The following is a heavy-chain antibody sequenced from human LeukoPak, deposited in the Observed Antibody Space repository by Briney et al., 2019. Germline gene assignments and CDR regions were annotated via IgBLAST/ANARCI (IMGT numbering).Heavy chain of an antibody. CDR1: GGSISSGGYY. CDR3: ARRTIGYCSSTSCYTRGLDAFDI. J-gene: IGHJ3*02. Sequence: PSETLSLTCTVSGGSISSGGYYWSWIRQPPGKGLEWIGYIYHSGSTYYNPSLKSRVTISVDRSKNQFSLKLSSVTAADTAVYYCARRTIGYCSSTSCYTRGLDAFDIWGQGTMVTVSS. CDR2: IYHSGST. V-gene: IGHV4-30-2*01. D-gene: IGHD2-2*02.